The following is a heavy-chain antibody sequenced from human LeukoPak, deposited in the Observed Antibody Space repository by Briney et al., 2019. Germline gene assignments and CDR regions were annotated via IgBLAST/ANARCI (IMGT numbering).Heavy chain of an antibody. V-gene: IGHV3-23*01. CDR3: AKDRGGSSELGDAFDV. J-gene: IGHJ3*01. D-gene: IGHD1-26*01. Sequence: GGSLRLTCAVSGFTFSSYAMSWVRQAPGKGLEWVSAISGSGGSTYYADSVKGRFTISRDNAKNSLYLQMNSLRVEDTALYYCAKDRGGSSELGDAFDVWGQGTMVRVSS. CDR1: GFTFSSYA. CDR2: ISGSGGST.